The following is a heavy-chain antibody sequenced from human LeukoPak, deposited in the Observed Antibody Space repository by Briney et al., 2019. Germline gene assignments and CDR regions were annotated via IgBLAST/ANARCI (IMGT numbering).Heavy chain of an antibody. Sequence: SETLSLTCTVSGGSISSYYWSWIRQPPGKGLEWIGEITHSGGGNYNPSLKSRVTISVDSSQNRFSLKVLSVTAADTAVYYCARRAGAPDFDVWGLGTLVSVSS. J-gene: IGHJ4*02. CDR1: GGSISSYY. D-gene: IGHD3-10*01. CDR2: ITHSGGG. V-gene: IGHV4-34*01. CDR3: ARRAGAPDFDV.